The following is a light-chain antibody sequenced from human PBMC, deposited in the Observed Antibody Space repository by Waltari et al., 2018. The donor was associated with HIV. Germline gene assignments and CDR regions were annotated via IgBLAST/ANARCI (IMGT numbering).Light chain of an antibody. J-gene: IGLJ3*02. Sequence: QSALTQAPSASGTPGPRVDISCSGATSNIGSNNLNWYQHPAGAAPNLLIEDNKQRPSGLPDRFSGSKSGSSASLAITGLQSDDEADFYCSTWDDSLNGPVFGGGTRLTVL. CDR3: STWDDSLNGPV. V-gene: IGLV1-44*01. CDR1: TSNIGSNN. CDR2: DNK.